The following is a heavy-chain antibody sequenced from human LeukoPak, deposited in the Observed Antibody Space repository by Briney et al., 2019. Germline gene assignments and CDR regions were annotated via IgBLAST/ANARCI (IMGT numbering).Heavy chain of an antibody. CDR3: AKDPVGIVVVVAAN. Sequence: GGSLRLSCAASGFTFSSYAMSWVRQAPGKGLEWVSAISGGGGSTYYADSVKGRFTISRDNSKNTLYLQMNSLRAEDTAVYYCAKDPVGIVVVVAANWGQGTLVTVSS. J-gene: IGHJ4*02. CDR1: GFTFSSYA. CDR2: ISGGGGST. V-gene: IGHV3-23*01. D-gene: IGHD2-15*01.